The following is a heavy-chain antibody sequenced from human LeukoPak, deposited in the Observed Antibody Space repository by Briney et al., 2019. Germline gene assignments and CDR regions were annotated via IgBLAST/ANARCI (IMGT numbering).Heavy chain of an antibody. V-gene: IGHV4-59*01. CDR1: GVSISSYY. D-gene: IGHD2-2*01. CDR3: ARAEGYCSSTSCYVDYYYYYGMDV. Sequence: PSETLSLTCTVSGVSISSYYWSWIRQPPGKGLEWLGYIYYSGSTNYNPSLKSRVTISVDTSKNQFSLKLSSVTAADTAVYYCARAEGYCSSTSCYVDYYYYYGMDVWGKGTTVTVSS. CDR2: IYYSGST. J-gene: IGHJ6*04.